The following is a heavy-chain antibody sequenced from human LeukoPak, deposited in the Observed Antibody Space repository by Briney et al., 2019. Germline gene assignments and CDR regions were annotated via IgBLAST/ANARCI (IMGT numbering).Heavy chain of an antibody. Sequence: GGSLRLSCAASGFTFSSYAMSWVRQAPGKGLEWVSAISGSGGSTYYADSVKGRFTISRDNSKNTLYLQMNSLRAEDTAVYYCAKVVTSIAAAGTSGDYWGQGTLVTVSS. CDR2: ISGSGGST. V-gene: IGHV3-23*01. J-gene: IGHJ4*02. CDR3: AKVVTSIAAAGTSGDY. D-gene: IGHD6-13*01. CDR1: GFTFSSYA.